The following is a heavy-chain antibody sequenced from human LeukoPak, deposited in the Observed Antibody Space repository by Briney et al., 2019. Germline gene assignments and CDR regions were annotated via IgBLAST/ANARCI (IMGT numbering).Heavy chain of an antibody. CDR3: TKSHFGAGHD. CDR1: GFTFNDFT. CDR2: ITGNGGTT. D-gene: IGHD3-16*01. J-gene: IGHJ4*02. Sequence: AGSLRLSCAASGFTFNDFTMHWFRQPPGRGLQWVSLITGNGGTTTYAHSVKGRFTISRDNTKTSLYLHMNSLITEDTALDYCTKSHFGAGHDWGEEGMVAVAS. V-gene: IGHV3-43*02.